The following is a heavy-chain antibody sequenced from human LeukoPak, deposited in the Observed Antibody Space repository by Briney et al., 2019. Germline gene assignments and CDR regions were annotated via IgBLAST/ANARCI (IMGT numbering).Heavy chain of an antibody. CDR3: ARGYSGSYLHWFDP. V-gene: IGHV4-34*01. CDR2: INHSGST. D-gene: IGHD1-26*01. J-gene: IGHJ5*02. CDR1: GGSFSGYY. Sequence: SETLSLTCAVYGGSFSGYYWSWIRQPPGKGLEWIGEINHSGSTNYNPSLKSRVTISVDTSKNQFSLKLSSVTAADTAVYYCARGYSGSYLHWFDPWGQGTLVTVSS.